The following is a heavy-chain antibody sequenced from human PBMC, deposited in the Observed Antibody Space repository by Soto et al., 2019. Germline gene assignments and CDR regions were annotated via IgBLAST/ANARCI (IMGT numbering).Heavy chain of an antibody. CDR1: GDSISSYY. Sequence: QVQLQESGPGLIKPSETLSLTCTVSGDSISSYYWSWIRQPPGKGLEWIGFIYYSGNTNYNPSLKSRVTMSIDTSQNQFSLKLSSVTAADTAVYYCARDQGIGASGPFDYWGLGSLVTVSS. D-gene: IGHD6-13*01. CDR3: ARDQGIGASGPFDY. CDR2: IYYSGNT. J-gene: IGHJ4*02. V-gene: IGHV4-59*01.